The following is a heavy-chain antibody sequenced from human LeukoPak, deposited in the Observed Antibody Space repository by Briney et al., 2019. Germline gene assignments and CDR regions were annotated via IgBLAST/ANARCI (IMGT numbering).Heavy chain of an antibody. CDR1: GGSISSSSYY. J-gene: IGHJ4*02. Sequence: PSETLSLTCTVSGGSISSSSYYWGWIRQPPGKGLEWIGSIYYSGSTYYNPSLKSRVTISVDTSKKQFSLKLSSVTATDTAVFYCARQYTGIDYWGQGTLVTVSS. CDR2: IYYSGST. D-gene: IGHD2-2*02. CDR3: ARQYTGIDY. V-gene: IGHV4-39*01.